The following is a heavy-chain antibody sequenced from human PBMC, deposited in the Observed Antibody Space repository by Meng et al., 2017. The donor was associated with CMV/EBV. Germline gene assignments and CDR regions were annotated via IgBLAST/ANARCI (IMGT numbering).Heavy chain of an antibody. Sequence: SETLSLTCTVSGGSISSSSYYWGWIRQPPGKGLEWIGSIYYSGSTYYNPSLKSQVTISVDTSKNQFSLKLSSVTAADTAVYYCARLQERGLLWFGELSGWFDPWGQGTLVTVSS. CDR1: GGSISSSSYY. CDR2: IYYSGST. CDR3: ARLQERGLLWFGELSGWFDP. V-gene: IGHV4-39*01. D-gene: IGHD3-10*01. J-gene: IGHJ5*02.